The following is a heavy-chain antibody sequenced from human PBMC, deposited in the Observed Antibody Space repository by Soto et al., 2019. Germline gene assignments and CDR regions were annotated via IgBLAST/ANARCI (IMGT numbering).Heavy chain of an antibody. CDR1: GFPFSSYV. CDR3: AKDSNKYSSSLRGRYFDY. D-gene: IGHD4-4*01. CDR2: ISGGGSNT. Sequence: PGGSLRLSCAASGFPFSSYVMAWVRQAPGKGLEWVSGISGGGSNTFYADSVKDRFTISRDNSKNTLLLQMNSLGAEDTAVYYCAKDSNKYSSSLRGRYFDYWGQGIGVTVSS. V-gene: IGHV3-23*01. J-gene: IGHJ4*02.